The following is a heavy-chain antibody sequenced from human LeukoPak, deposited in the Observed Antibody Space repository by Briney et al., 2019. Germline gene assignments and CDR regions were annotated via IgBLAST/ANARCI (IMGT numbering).Heavy chain of an antibody. CDR3: AKSGHSTSSWFDP. CDR1: GFTFSSYA. V-gene: IGHV3-23*01. D-gene: IGHD6-6*01. Sequence: GGSLRPSCAASGFTFSSYAMTWVRQAPGKGLEWVSAVTGSSGGTYYADSVKGRFTISRDDSKSTLYLQMNSLRVEDTAVYYCAKSGHSTSSWFDPWGKGTLVIVSS. CDR2: VTGSSGGT. J-gene: IGHJ5*02.